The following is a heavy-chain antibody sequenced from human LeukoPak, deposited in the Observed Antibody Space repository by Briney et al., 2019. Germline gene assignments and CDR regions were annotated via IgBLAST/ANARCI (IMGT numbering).Heavy chain of an antibody. CDR1: GFTFSSYS. V-gene: IGHV3-21*01. D-gene: IGHD3-22*01. CDR3: ARDKFHDSSGYPLGY. J-gene: IGHJ4*02. Sequence: PGGSLRLSCAASGFTFSSYSMNWVRQAPGKGLEWVSSISSSSSYIYYADSVKGRFTISRDNAKNSLYLQMNSLRAEDTAVYYCARDKFHDSSGYPLGYWGQGTLVTVSS. CDR2: ISSSSSYI.